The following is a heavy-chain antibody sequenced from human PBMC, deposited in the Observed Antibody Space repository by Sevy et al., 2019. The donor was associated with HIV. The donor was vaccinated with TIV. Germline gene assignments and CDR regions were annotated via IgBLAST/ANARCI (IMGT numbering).Heavy chain of an antibody. CDR2: TKEDGSEK. V-gene: IGHV3-7*01. CDR1: GFTFRNYW. D-gene: IGHD1-1*01. CDR3: ARDRTWNDFYYNYGIDV. J-gene: IGHJ6*02. Sequence: GGSLRLSCAASGFTFRNYWMSWVRQAPGKGLEWVANTKEDGSEKYYVDSVKGRFTISRDNAKNSLYLQMNSLRAEDTAVYYCARDRTWNDFYYNYGIDVWGQGTTVTVSS.